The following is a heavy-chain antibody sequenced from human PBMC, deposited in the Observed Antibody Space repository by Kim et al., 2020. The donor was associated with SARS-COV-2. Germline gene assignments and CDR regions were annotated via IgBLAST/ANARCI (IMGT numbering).Heavy chain of an antibody. Sequence: GGSLRLSCAASGFTFSSYAMHWVRQAPGKGLEWVAVISYDGSNKYYADSVKGRFTISRDNSKNTLYLQMNSLRAEDTAVYYCARDLGGVGATGFDYWGQG. D-gene: IGHD1-26*01. CDR3: ARDLGGVGATGFDY. J-gene: IGHJ4*02. V-gene: IGHV3-30-3*01. CDR2: ISYDGSNK. CDR1: GFTFSSYA.